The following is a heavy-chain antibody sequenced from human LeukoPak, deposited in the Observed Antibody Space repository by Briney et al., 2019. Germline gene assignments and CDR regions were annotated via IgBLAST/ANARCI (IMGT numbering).Heavy chain of an antibody. V-gene: IGHV4-39*01. Sequence: SETLSLTCTVSGGSISSSSYYWGWIRQPPGKGLEWIVTIYYSGSTYYNPSLKSRLTISVDTSKNRFSLGLTSVTAADTAVYYCARHSVNGYVYPFDYWGQGTLVTVSS. CDR3: ARHSVNGYVYPFDY. CDR2: IYYSGST. CDR1: GGSISSSSYY. J-gene: IGHJ4*02. D-gene: IGHD5-12*01.